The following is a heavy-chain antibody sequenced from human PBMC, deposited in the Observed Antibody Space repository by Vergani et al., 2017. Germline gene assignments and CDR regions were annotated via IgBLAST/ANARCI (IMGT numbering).Heavy chain of an antibody. CDR3: TKLVAGGDGACLNFDH. CDR2: INPIDSKI. V-gene: IGHV5-51*03. Sequence: EVMLVQSGAEVKKPGESLKISCKYSESSFISNEIAWVRQMSGKGLQWMGNINPIDSKIAYSPSFQGQAIMSLDKSITTAYLQGRSLKASDTAIYYCTKLVAGGDGACLNFDHWGRGTRVTVSS. D-gene: IGHD2-21*01. CDR1: ESSFISNE. J-gene: IGHJ4*02.